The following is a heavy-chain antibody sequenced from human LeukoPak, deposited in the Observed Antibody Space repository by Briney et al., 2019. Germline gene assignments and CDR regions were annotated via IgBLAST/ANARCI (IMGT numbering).Heavy chain of an antibody. CDR2: ISSSSSYI. CDR3: ARGTGTTGDY. CDR1: GFTFSSYS. Sequence: EGSLRLSCAASGFTFSSYSTNWVRQAPGKGLEWVSSISSSSSYIYYADSVKGRFTISRDNAKNSLYLQMNSLRAEDTAVYYCARGTGTTGDYWGQGTLVTVSS. D-gene: IGHD1-7*01. V-gene: IGHV3-21*01. J-gene: IGHJ4*02.